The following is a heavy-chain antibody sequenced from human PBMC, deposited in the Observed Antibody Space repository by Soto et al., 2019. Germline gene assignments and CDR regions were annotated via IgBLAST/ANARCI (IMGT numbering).Heavy chain of an antibody. CDR1: EFTVTNNE. Sequence: PGGSLRLSCAASEFTVTNNEMSWVRQAPGKGLEWVSILYSGGNTYYADSVEGRFTISRDGAKSTLYLHMNSLRAEDTAVYYGALRRVAYADFWGQGTRVTVSS. D-gene: IGHD2-2*01. J-gene: IGHJ4*02. CDR3: ALRRVAYADF. CDR2: LYSGGNT. V-gene: IGHV3-53*01.